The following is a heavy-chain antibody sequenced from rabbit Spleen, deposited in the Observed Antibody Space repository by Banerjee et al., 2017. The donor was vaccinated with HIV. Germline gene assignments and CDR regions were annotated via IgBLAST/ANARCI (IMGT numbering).Heavy chain of an antibody. CDR1: GFSFSNSYY. CDR2: IYGGSGGGT. D-gene: IGHD8-1*01. V-gene: IGHV1S40*01. CDR3: ARDTGSSFSSYGMDL. Sequence: QSLEESGGDRVKPGASLTLTCTASGFSFSNSYYMCWVRQAPGKGLECIACIYGGSGGGTWYASWVKGRFTISKTSSTTVTLQLTSLTAADTATYFCARDTGSSFSSYGMDLWGQGTLVTVS. J-gene: IGHJ6*01.